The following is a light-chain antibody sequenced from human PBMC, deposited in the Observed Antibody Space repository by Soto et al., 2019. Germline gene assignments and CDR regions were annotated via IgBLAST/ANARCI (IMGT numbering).Light chain of an antibody. V-gene: IGLV1-40*01. J-gene: IGLJ2*01. CDR2: SNT. Sequence: QPVLTQPPSVSGALGQRVTISCTGSGSNIGAGYAVHWYQQLPGTAPKLLIYSNTNRPSGVPDRFSGSKSGTSASLDITALQAVDEADYYCQYYDSSLTGWVFGGGTKLTVL. CDR1: GSNIGAGYA. CDR3: QYYDSSLTGWV.